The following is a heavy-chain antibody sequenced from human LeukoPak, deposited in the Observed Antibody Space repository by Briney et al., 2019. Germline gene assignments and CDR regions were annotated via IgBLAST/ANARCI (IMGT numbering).Heavy chain of an antibody. CDR2: ISGSGGST. Sequence: PGGSLRLSCAASGFTFRNYAMSWVRQAPGKGLEWVSAISGSGGSTYYADSVKGRFTISRDNSKNTLYLQMNSLRAEDTAVYHCAKDRESGGWYYFDYWGQGTLVTVSS. D-gene: IGHD2-15*01. CDR1: GFTFRNYA. CDR3: AKDRESGGWYYFDY. J-gene: IGHJ4*02. V-gene: IGHV3-23*01.